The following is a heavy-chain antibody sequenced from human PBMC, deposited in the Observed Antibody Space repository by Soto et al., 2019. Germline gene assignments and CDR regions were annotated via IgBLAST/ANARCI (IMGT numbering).Heavy chain of an antibody. CDR3: AKGVAHASGWNTLGY. CDR2: ISNNAGIT. D-gene: IGHD6-19*01. J-gene: IGHJ4*02. CDR1: GSSFSTYA. V-gene: IGHV3-23*01. Sequence: GGSLRLSCAASGSSFSTYAMSWVRQAPGKGLEWVSAISNNAGITYYADSVKGRFTISRDNSKNTLYLQMSRLRVEDTAIYYCAKGVAHASGWNTLGYWGQGTLVTVSS.